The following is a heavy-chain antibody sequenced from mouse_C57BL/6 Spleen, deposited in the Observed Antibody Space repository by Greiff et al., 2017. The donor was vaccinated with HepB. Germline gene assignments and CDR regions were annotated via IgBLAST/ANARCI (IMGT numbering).Heavy chain of an antibody. D-gene: IGHD3-2*02. Sequence: VQLQQPGAELVRPGSSVKLSCKASGYTFTSYWMHWVKQRPIQGLEWIGNIDPSDSETHYNQKFKDKATLTVDKSSSTAYMQLSSLTSEDSAVYYCARPAQATGDAMDYWGQGTSVTVSS. CDR1: GYTFTSYW. J-gene: IGHJ4*01. CDR3: ARPAQATGDAMDY. V-gene: IGHV1-52*01. CDR2: IDPSDSET.